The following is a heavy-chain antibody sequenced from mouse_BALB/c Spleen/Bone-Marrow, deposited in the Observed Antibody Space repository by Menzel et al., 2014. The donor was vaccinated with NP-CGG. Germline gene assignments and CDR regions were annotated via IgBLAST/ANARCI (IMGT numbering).Heavy chain of an antibody. CDR2: IDPYNGDT. CDR1: GYAITSYN. J-gene: IGHJ3*01. CDR3: ASCGNYEAWFAY. V-gene: IGHV1S135*01. D-gene: IGHD2-1*01. Sequence: EVQLQQSGPELVKPGASVKVSCKASGYAITSYNIYWVKQSHGKSLEWIGYIDPYNGDTNYNQKFKVKATLTVDKSSSTAYMHLNSLTSEDSAVYYCASCGNYEAWFAYWGQGTLVTVSA.